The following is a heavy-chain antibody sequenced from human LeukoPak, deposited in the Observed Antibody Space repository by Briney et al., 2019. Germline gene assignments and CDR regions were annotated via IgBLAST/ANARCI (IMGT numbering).Heavy chain of an antibody. Sequence: SETLSLTCAVYGGSFSGYYWSWIRQPPGKGLEWIGEINHSGCTNYNPSLKSRVTISVDTSKNQFSLKLSSVTAADTAVYYCAKEGSSGYYIDYWGQGTLVNVS. CDR1: GGSFSGYY. V-gene: IGHV4-34*01. D-gene: IGHD3-22*01. J-gene: IGHJ4*02. CDR3: AKEGSSGYYIDY. CDR2: INHSGCT.